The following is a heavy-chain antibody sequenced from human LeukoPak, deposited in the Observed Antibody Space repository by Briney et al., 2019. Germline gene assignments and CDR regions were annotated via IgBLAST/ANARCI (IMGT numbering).Heavy chain of an antibody. Sequence: GRSLRLSCAASGFPFSSYGMHWVRQAPGKGLEWVAVISYDGSNKYYADSVKGRFTISRDNSKNTLYLQMNSLRAEDMAVYYCAKGIHCSGGSCRDYWGQGTLVTVSS. J-gene: IGHJ4*02. V-gene: IGHV3-30*18. D-gene: IGHD2-15*01. CDR3: AKGIHCSGGSCRDY. CDR2: ISYDGSNK. CDR1: GFPFSSYG.